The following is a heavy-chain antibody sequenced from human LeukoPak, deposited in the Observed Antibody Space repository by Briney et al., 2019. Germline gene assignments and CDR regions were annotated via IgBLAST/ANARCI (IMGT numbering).Heavy chain of an antibody. Sequence: ASVKVSCKASGYSHYMHWVRQAPGQGLEWMGIISPSGGSTDYAQKLRGRITMTRDTSISTVYMDLSSLTSEDTAMHYCATLGDGSSDIDYWGQGTLVTVSS. CDR3: ATLGDGSSDIDY. V-gene: IGHV1-46*04. CDR1: GYSHY. J-gene: IGHJ4*02. CDR2: ISPSGGST. D-gene: IGHD6-13*01.